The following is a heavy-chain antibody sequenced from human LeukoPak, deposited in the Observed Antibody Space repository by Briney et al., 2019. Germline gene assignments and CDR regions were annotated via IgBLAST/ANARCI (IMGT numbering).Heavy chain of an antibody. CDR2: ISGSGSPI. D-gene: IGHD6-6*01. Sequence: GGSLRLSCAASGFTVSSNYMSWVRQAPGKGLEWVSYISGSGSPIYYADSMKGRFTISRDNAKNSLYLQMNSLRADDTAVYYCARDRGAARHFDYWGQGTLVTVSS. CDR1: GFTVSSNY. J-gene: IGHJ4*02. V-gene: IGHV3-11*04. CDR3: ARDRGAARHFDY.